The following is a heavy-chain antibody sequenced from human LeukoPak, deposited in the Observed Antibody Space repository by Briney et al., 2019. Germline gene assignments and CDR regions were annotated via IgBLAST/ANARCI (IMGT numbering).Heavy chain of an antibody. CDR2: ISGSDGST. J-gene: IGHJ4*02. CDR3: ASELRSAFDY. Sequence: GGSLRFSCAASGFTFSSYAMSWVRQAPGKGLEWVSAISGSDGSTYYADSVKGLFTISRDNSKNTLYLQMNSLRAEDTAVYYCASELRSAFDYWGQGTLVTVSS. D-gene: IGHD1-26*01. V-gene: IGHV3-23*01. CDR1: GFTFSSYA.